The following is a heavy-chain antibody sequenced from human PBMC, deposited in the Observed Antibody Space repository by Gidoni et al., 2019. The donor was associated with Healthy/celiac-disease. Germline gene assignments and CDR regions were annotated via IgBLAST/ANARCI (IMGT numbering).Heavy chain of an antibody. J-gene: IGHJ4*02. CDR2: ISYDGSNK. Sequence: QVQLVESGGGVVQPGRSLRPSCYASGLPFSSYGMHWVRQAPGKGLEWVAVISYDGSNKYYADSVKGRFTISRDNSKNTLYLQMNSLRAEDTAVYYCAKVKGSGHHFDYWGQGTLVTVSS. D-gene: IGHD3-10*01. V-gene: IGHV3-30*18. CDR3: AKVKGSGHHFDY. CDR1: GLPFSSYG.